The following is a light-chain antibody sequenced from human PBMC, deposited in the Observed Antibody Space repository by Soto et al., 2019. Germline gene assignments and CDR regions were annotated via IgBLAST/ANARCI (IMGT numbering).Light chain of an antibody. CDR2: GAS. CDR3: QHYSTWVWT. CDR1: QSVDSK. J-gene: IGKJ1*01. V-gene: IGKV3-15*01. Sequence: EIVMTQSPATLSVSPGERATLSCRASQSVDSKLAWYQQKPGQGPRLLIYGASSRATGIPARFSGSGAGTEFTLTINSLQYEDFAVYYCQHYSTWVWTFGQGTKVEIK.